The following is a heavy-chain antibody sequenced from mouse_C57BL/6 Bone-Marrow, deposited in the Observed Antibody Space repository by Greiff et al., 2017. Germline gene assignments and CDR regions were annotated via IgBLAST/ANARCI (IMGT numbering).Heavy chain of an antibody. Sequence: VQLQQPGAELVKPGASVKMSCKASGYTFTSYWITWVKQRPGQGLEWIGDIYPGSGSTNYNEKFKSKATLTVDTSSSTAYMQLSSLTSEDSAVYYCARGKLGRDYYAMDYWGQGTSVTVSS. J-gene: IGHJ4*01. CDR3: ARGKLGRDYYAMDY. CDR2: IYPGSGST. V-gene: IGHV1-55*01. CDR1: GYTFTSYW. D-gene: IGHD4-1*01.